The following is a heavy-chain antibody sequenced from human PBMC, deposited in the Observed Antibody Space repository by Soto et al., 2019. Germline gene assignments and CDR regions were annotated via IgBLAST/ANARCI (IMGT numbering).Heavy chain of an antibody. CDR3: ARWVEVSLDYFDS. CDR1: GGSISNGYYY. CDR2: IYHSGRT. D-gene: IGHD2-15*01. J-gene: IGHJ4*02. Sequence: ASETLSLTCTVSGGSISNGYYYWSWVRQNPGKGLEWIGHIYHSGRTYYNPSLKSRVTISVDTSKNQFSLNLSSVTAADTAVYYCARWVEVSLDYFDSWGQGTPVTVSS. V-gene: IGHV4-31*03.